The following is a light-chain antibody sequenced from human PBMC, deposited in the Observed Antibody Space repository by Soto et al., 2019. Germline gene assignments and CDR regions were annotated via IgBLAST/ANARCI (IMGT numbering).Light chain of an antibody. CDR3: LKHNSYPLN. CDR2: GAS. CDR1: QGISNY. J-gene: IGKJ4*01. V-gene: IGKV1-17*03. Sequence: DIQMTQSPSSMSASVGDRVTITFRASQGISNYLVWIQQKPGKVPKRLIYGASNLQSGVPPRFSGRGSGTEFTLTISSLQPEDFATYYCLKHNSYPLNCGGGTKGDIK.